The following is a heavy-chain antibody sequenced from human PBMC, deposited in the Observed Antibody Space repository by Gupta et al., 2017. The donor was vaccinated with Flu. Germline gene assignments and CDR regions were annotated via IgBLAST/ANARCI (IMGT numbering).Heavy chain of an antibody. CDR2: INRDGSVI. CDR3: ARDVGSGDYDS. D-gene: IGHD4-17*01. Sequence: EVQLVESGGGLVQPGGSLRLSCGASGFTLSDYWMSWVRQAPGKGPELVANINRDGSVINYMDFVRGRFTISRDNAKNAVYFQMNSLRVDDTAVYYCARDVGSGDYDSWGQRTLVTVSS. J-gene: IGHJ5*01. CDR1: GFTLSDYW. V-gene: IGHV3-7*01.